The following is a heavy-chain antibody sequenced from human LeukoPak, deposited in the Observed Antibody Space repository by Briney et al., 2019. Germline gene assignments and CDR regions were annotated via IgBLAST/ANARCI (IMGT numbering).Heavy chain of an antibody. V-gene: IGHV1-69-2*01. CDR1: GYTFTDYY. CDR3: ATGIFRYSGYPSQLPEGY. Sequence: ASVKVSCKVSGYTFTDYYMHWVQQAPGKGLEWMGLVDPEDGETIYAEKFQGRVTITADTSTDTAYMELSSLRSEDTAVYYCATGIFRYSGYPSQLPEGYWGQGTLVTVSS. CDR2: VDPEDGET. D-gene: IGHD5-12*01. J-gene: IGHJ4*02.